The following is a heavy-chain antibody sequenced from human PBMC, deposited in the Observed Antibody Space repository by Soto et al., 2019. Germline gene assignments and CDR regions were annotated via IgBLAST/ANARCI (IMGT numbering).Heavy chain of an antibody. D-gene: IGHD1-26*01. CDR3: TTDTDSGIVGAQVA. CDR2: IKSKTDGGTT. Sequence: PGGSLRLSCAASGFTFSNAWMSWVRQAPGKGLEWVGRIKSKTDGGTTDYAAPVKGRFTISRDDSKNTLYLQMNSLKTEDTAVYYYTTDTDSGIVGAQVAWGQGTLVTVSS. CDR1: GFTFSNAW. J-gene: IGHJ5*02. V-gene: IGHV3-15*01.